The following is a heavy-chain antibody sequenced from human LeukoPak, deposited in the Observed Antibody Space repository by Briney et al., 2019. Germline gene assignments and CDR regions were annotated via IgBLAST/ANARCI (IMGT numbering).Heavy chain of an antibody. CDR3: AKNLIMITFGGVIVPDFDY. D-gene: IGHD3-16*02. V-gene: IGHV3-21*01. CDR2: ISSSSSYI. Sequence: GSLRLSCAASGFTFSSYSMNWVRQAPGKGLEWVSSISSSSSYIYYADSVKGRFTISRDNAKNSLYLQMNSLRAEDTAVYYCAKNLIMITFGGVIVPDFDYWGQGTLVTVSS. J-gene: IGHJ4*02. CDR1: GFTFSSYS.